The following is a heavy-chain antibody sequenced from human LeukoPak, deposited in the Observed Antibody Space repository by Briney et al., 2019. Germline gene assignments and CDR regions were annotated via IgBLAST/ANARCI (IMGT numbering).Heavy chain of an antibody. CDR2: IYTSGST. Sequence: PSETLSLTCTVSGGSISNFYWSWIRQPAGKTLEWIGRIYTSGSTNYNPSLKSRVTISVDTSKNQFSLKLSSVTAADTAVYYCARQHIVVVTASESWFDPWGQGTLVTVSS. CDR1: GGSISNFY. V-gene: IGHV4-4*07. CDR3: ARQHIVVVTASESWFDP. D-gene: IGHD2-21*02. J-gene: IGHJ5*02.